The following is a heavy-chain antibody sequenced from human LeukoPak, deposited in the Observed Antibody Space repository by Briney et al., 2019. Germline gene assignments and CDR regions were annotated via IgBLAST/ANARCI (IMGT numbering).Heavy chain of an antibody. CDR1: DYSITLGYY. J-gene: IGHJ5*02. V-gene: IGHV4-38-2*02. CDR2: IYHSGST. CDR3: ARDLVGAYASGWHYNWFDP. D-gene: IGHD6-19*01. Sequence: PSETLSLTCSVSDYSITLGYYWGWIRQPPGKGLEWIGSIYHSGSTYFHPSLKNRVTLSIDTSKKQFSLKLNSVPAADTAVYYCARDLVGAYASGWHYNWFDPWGQGTLVTVSS.